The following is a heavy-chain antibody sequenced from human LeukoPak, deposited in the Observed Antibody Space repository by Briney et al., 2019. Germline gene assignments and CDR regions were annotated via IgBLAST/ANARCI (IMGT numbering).Heavy chain of an antibody. CDR2: IYTNGNT. Sequence: GGSLRLSCAASGFTVSSNYMSWIRQAPGKGLEWVSVIYTNGNTKYADSVKGRFIISRDNSKNTLYLQMNSLRVDDTAVYYCARDHYGLTSYPNPWGQGTLVTVSS. CDR1: GFTVSSNY. CDR3: ARDHYGLTSYPNP. J-gene: IGHJ5*02. V-gene: IGHV3-66*01. D-gene: IGHD3-10*01.